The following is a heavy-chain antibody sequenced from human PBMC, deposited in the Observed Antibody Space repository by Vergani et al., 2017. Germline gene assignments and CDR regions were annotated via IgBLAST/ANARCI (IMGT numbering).Heavy chain of an antibody. CDR3: ARATNRGSYYYYYGMDV. CDR1: GGTFSSYA. CDR2: IIPIFGTA. V-gene: IGHV1-69*06. J-gene: IGHJ6*02. Sequence: QVQLVQSGAEVKKPGSSVKVSCKASGGTFSSYAISWVRQAPGQGLEWMGGIIPIFGTANYAQKFQGRVTITADKSTSTAYMELGSLRSEDTAVYYCARATNRGSYYYYYGMDVWGQGTTVTVSS. D-gene: IGHD1-26*01.